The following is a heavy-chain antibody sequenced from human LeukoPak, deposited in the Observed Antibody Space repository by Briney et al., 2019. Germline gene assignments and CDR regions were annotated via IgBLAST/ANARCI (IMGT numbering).Heavy chain of an antibody. V-gene: IGHV1-69*06. CDR3: ATAIDGLFGFDY. CDR1: GGTFSSYA. Sequence: SVKVSCKASGGTFSSYAISWVRQAPGQGLEWMGGIIPIFGTANYAQKFQGRVTMTEDTSTDTAYMELSSLRSEDTAVYYCATAIDGLFGFDYWGQGTLVTVSS. D-gene: IGHD3-10*01. J-gene: IGHJ4*02. CDR2: IIPIFGTA.